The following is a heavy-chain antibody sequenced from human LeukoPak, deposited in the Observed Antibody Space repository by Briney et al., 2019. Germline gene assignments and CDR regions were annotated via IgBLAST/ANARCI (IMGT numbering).Heavy chain of an antibody. Sequence: SETLSLTCAVYGGSFSGYYWSWIRQPPGKGLEWIGEINHSGSTNYNPSLKSRVTISVDTSKNQLSLKLSSVTAADTAVYYCARHYASGSYYKFWGQGTLVTVSS. V-gene: IGHV4-34*01. CDR2: INHSGST. CDR3: ARHYASGSYYKF. CDR1: GGSFSGYY. D-gene: IGHD3-10*01. J-gene: IGHJ4*02.